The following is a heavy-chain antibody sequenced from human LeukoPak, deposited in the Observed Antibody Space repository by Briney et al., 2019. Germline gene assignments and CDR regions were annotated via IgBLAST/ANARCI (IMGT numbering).Heavy chain of an antibody. CDR3: ARDSSGYYSSNFDY. D-gene: IGHD3-22*01. CDR2: FDPEDGET. CDR1: GYTLTELS. Sequence: ASVKVSCKVSGYTLTELSMHWVRQAPGKGLEWMGGFDPEDGETIYAQKFQGRVTMTEDTSTDTAYMELSSLRSDDTAVYYCARDSSGYYSSNFDYWGQGTLVTVSS. J-gene: IGHJ4*02. V-gene: IGHV1-24*01.